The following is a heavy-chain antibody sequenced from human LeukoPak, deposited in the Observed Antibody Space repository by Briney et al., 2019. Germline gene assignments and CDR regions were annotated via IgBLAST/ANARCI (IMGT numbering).Heavy chain of an antibody. CDR2: IYSGGST. J-gene: IGHJ4*02. Sequence: PGGSLRLSCAASGFTVSSNYMSWVRQAPGKGLEWVSVIYSGGSTYYADSVKGRFTISRDNSKNSLYLQMNSLRAEDTALYYCAKDIGYSSGWYVGFDYWGQGTLVTVSS. D-gene: IGHD6-19*01. CDR1: GFTVSSNY. CDR3: AKDIGYSSGWYVGFDY. V-gene: IGHV3-53*05.